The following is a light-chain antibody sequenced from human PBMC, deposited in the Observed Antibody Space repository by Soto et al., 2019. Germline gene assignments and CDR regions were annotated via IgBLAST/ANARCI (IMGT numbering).Light chain of an antibody. Sequence: IELTQSPATLSVSPGERATLXCRASQGVSSNLVWYQQKPCQAPRLLIYGASTRVTGIPARFSGSGSGTEFTLTISSLQSEDFAVYYCQQYHNWWTFGQGTKV. J-gene: IGKJ1*01. V-gene: IGKV3-15*01. CDR2: GAS. CDR1: QGVSSN. CDR3: QQYHNWWT.